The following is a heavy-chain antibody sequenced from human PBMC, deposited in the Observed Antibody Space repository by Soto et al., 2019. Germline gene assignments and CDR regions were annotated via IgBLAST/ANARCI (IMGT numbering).Heavy chain of an antibody. J-gene: IGHJ5*02. CDR3: ASPKIAFYNWFDP. CDR1: GGSISSSSYY. CDR2: IYYSGST. V-gene: IGHV4-39*01. D-gene: IGHD3-3*02. Sequence: QLQLQESGPGLVRPSETLSLTCTVSGGSISSSSYYWGWIRQPPGKGLEWIGSIYYSGSTYYNPSLKSRVTISVDTSKKQFSLKLSSVTAADTAVYYCASPKIAFYNWFDPWGQGTLVTVSS.